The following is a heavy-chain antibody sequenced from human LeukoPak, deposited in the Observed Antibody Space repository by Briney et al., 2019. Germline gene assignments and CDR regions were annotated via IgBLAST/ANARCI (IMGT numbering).Heavy chain of an antibody. Sequence: ASVKVSCKASGYTFTSYYMHWVRQAPGKGLEWMGGFDPEDGETIYAQKFQGRVTMTEDTSTDTAYMELSSLRSEDTAVYYCAGDTIVRGVNPWFDPWGQGTLVTVSS. V-gene: IGHV1-24*01. D-gene: IGHD3-10*01. J-gene: IGHJ5*02. CDR1: GYTFTSYY. CDR2: FDPEDGET. CDR3: AGDTIVRGVNPWFDP.